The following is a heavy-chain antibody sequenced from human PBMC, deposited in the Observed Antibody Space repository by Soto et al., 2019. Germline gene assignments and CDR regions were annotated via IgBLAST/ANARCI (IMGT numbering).Heavy chain of an antibody. Sequence: QLQLQESGSGLVKPSQTLSLTCVVSGGSISSGGYSWIWIRQPPGKGLEWIGYIYHSGSTYYSPSLKSRVTISVDRSKNQFSLKLSSVTAADTAVYYCASRPSGSGFDPWGQGTLVTVSS. J-gene: IGHJ5*02. CDR2: IYHSGST. V-gene: IGHV4-30-2*01. CDR3: ASRPSGSGFDP. D-gene: IGHD1-26*01. CDR1: GGSISSGGYS.